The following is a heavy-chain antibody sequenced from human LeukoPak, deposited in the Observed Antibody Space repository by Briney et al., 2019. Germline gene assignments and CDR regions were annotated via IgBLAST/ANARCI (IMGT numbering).Heavy chain of an antibody. CDR3: VRDSDYSDRAFDF. Sequence: RGSLRLSCVASGFSFSSYTMGWVRQAPGKGLECVSYIRSTTSTTQYADSVKGRFTISRDNAKNSLYLQMSSLRDEDTAVYYCVRDSDYSDRAFDFWGQGTLLSVSS. CDR1: GFSFSSYT. V-gene: IGHV3-48*02. D-gene: IGHD3-22*01. CDR2: IRSTTSTT. J-gene: IGHJ4*02.